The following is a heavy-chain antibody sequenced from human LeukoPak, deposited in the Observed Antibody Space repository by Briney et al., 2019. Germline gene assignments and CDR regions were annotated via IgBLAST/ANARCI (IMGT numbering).Heavy chain of an antibody. J-gene: IGHJ5*02. V-gene: IGHV4-34*01. D-gene: IGHD3-9*01. CDR2: ITDSGNS. CDR3: ARGRIQVWLSVNWFDP. CDR1: GGSLSGYY. Sequence: SETLSLTCGVYGGSLSGYYWSWICQPPGKGLEWIGEITDSGNSDYNPSLKSRVTISIDTSKNEFSLNLRSVTAADTAVYFCARGRIQVWLSVNWFDPWGQGTQVAVSS.